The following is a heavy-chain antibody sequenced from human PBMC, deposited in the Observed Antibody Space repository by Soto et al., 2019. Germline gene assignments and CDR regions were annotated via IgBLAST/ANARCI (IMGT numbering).Heavy chain of an antibody. D-gene: IGHD3-10*01. CDR2: IYHSGST. V-gene: IGHV4-30-2*01. CDR1: GGSISSGDYY. CDR3: ARVSGIYYYGMYV. J-gene: IGHJ6*02. Sequence: SETLSLTYTVSGGSISSGDYYWSWIRQPPGKGLEWIGYIYHSGSTYYNPSLKSRVTISVDRSKNQFSLKLSSVTAADTAVYYCARVSGIYYYGMYVWGQGTTVTVSS.